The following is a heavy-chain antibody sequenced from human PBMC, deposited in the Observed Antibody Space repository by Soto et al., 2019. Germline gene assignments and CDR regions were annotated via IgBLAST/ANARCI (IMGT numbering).Heavy chain of an antibody. J-gene: IGHJ6*02. Sequence: SETLSLTCAVYGGSFSTNSYSWGWIRQSPGKGLEWIGTIYSSENTYYNPSLLSRVTISVDTSKNEFSLRLSSVTAADTALYFCAKQLGYCVSPSCYADRSHFYGMDVWGQGTTVTVSS. CDR2: IYSSENT. D-gene: IGHD2-2*01. CDR3: AKQLGYCVSPSCYADRSHFYGMDV. V-gene: IGHV4-39*01. CDR1: GGSFSTNSYS.